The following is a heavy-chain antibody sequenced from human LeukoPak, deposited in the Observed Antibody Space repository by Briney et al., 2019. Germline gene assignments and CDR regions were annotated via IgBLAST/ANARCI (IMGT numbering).Heavy chain of an antibody. J-gene: IGHJ4*02. D-gene: IGHD3-22*01. CDR3: AKDLPFLYYYDSSGLPDY. CDR2: IRYDGSNK. CDR1: GFTFSSYG. V-gene: IGHV3-30*02. Sequence: GGSLRLSCAASGFTFSSYGMHWVRQAPGKGLEWVAFIRYDGSNKYYADSVKGRFTISRDNSKNTLYLQMNSLRAEDTAVYYCAKDLPFLYYYDSSGLPDYWSQGTLVTVSS.